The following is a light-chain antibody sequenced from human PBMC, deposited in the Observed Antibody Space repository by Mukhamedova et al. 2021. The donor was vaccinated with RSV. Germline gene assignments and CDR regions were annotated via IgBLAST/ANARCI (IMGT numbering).Light chain of an antibody. Sequence: ISCSGGSSNIETNSVAWYQHLPGTAPKLLIYGNDQRPSGVPDRFSGSKSGTSASLSISGLQSDDEADYYCETLVDSLGGSVFGG. V-gene: IGLV1-44*01. CDR2: GND. CDR1: SSNIETNS. CDR3: ETLVDSLGGSV. J-gene: IGLJ3*02.